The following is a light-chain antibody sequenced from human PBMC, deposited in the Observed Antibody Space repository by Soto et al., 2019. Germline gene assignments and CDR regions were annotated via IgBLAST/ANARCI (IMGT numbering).Light chain of an antibody. CDR1: QDIKND. Sequence: IQITQSPSSLSSSVPERVTITCRASQDIKNDLGWYQQTPGKSPKLLIYAASTLESGVPSRFSGSGSGTDFTLTIRSLQPEDSGTYYCLHDYTYPRTFGQGTKVDIK. CDR3: LHDYTYPRT. V-gene: IGKV1-6*01. CDR2: AAS. J-gene: IGKJ1*01.